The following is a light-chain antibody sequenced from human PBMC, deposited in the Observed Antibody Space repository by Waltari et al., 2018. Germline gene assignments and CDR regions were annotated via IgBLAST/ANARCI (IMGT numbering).Light chain of an antibody. CDR2: GAS. CDR3: QQYNNWPPLT. J-gene: IGKJ2*01. Sequence: EIVMTQSPVTLSVSPGESATLSCRASQSVNSNLAWYQQKPGQAPRLLMYGASTRATDIPARFSGSGSGTEFTLTITSLQSEDFAVYYCQQYNNWPPLTFGQGTNLEIK. V-gene: IGKV3-15*01. CDR1: QSVNSN.